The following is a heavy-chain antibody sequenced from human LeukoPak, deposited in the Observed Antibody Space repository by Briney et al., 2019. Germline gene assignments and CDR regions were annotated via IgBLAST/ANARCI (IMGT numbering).Heavy chain of an antibody. CDR1: GFTFSSYA. CDR2: ISGSGGST. D-gene: IGHD2-2*01. CDR3: VRDIVVVPATTTRDDY. J-gene: IGHJ4*02. V-gene: IGHV3-23*01. Sequence: PGGSLRLSCAASGFTFSSYAMSWVRQAPGKGLEWVSAISGSGGSTYYADSVKGRFTISRDNSKNTLYLQMNSLRAEDTAVYYCVRDIVVVPATTTRDDYWGQGTLVTVSS.